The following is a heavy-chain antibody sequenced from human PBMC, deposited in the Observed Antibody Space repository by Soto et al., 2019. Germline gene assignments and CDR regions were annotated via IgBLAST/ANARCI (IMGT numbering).Heavy chain of an antibody. V-gene: IGHV4-34*01. J-gene: IGHJ6*02. CDR2: INHSGST. CDR1: GGSFSGYY. D-gene: IGHD3-16*02. Sequence: SETLSLTCAVYGGSFSGYYWSWIRQPPGKGLEWIGEINHSGSTNYNPSLKSRVTISVDTSKNQFSLKLSSVTAADTAVYYCARVAFGGVIVDTTRRSRVYGMDVWGQGTTVT. CDR3: ARVAFGGVIVDTTRRSRVYGMDV.